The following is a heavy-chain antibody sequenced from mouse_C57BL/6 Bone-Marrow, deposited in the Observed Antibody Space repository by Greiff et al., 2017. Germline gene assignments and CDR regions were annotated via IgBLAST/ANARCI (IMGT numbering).Heavy chain of an antibody. CDR2: IYPSDSET. D-gene: IGHD1-1*01. Sequence: QVQLQQPGAELVRPGSSVKLSCKASGYTFTSYWLDWVKQRPGQGLEWIGNIYPSDSETHYNQKFKDKATLTVDKSSSTAYMQLSSLTSEDSAVYYCGTDYGSSYNYWGQGTTLTVSS. J-gene: IGHJ2*01. V-gene: IGHV1-61*01. CDR1: GYTFTSYW. CDR3: GTDYGSSYNY.